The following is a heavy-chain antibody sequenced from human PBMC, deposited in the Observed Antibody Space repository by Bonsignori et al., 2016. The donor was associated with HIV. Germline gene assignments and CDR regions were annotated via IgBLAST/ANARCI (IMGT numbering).Heavy chain of an antibody. J-gene: IGHJ1*01. Sequence: GESLKISCAASGFTFSSYWMSWVRQAPGKGLEWVANIKQDGSEKYYVDSVKGRFTISRDNAKNSLYLQMNSLRAEDTAVYYCARDYCSGGSCYVGGAEYFQHWGPGHPGHRLL. V-gene: IGHV3-7*01. CDR3: ARDYCSGGSCYVGGAEYFQH. D-gene: IGHD2-15*01. CDR1: GFTFSSYW. CDR2: IKQDGSEK.